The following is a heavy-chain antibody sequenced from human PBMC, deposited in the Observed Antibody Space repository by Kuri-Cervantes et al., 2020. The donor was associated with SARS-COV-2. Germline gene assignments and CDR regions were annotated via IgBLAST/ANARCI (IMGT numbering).Heavy chain of an antibody. V-gene: IGHV1-18*01. D-gene: IGHD4-11*01. Sequence: ASVKVSCKASGYTFTSYGISWARQAPGQGLEWMGWISAYNGNTNYAQKFQGRVTMTRDTSISTAYMELSRLRSDDTAVYYCARDGSATVSTLFDYWGQGTLVTVSS. J-gene: IGHJ4*02. CDR1: GYTFTSYG. CDR2: ISAYNGNT. CDR3: ARDGSATVSTLFDY.